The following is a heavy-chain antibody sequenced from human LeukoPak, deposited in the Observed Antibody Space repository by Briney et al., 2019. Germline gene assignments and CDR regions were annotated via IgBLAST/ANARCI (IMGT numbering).Heavy chain of an antibody. V-gene: IGHV3-48*01. CDR1: GFTFNGYG. Sequence: GGSLRLSCTASGFTFNGYGMNWVRQAPGKGLEWVSYISSISSTIYYSDSVKGRFTISRDNAKNSLYLQMNSLRAEDTAVYYCAKQAAKGYYYMDVWGKGTTVTVSS. D-gene: IGHD2-15*01. CDR3: AKQAAKGYYYMDV. J-gene: IGHJ6*03. CDR2: ISSISSTI.